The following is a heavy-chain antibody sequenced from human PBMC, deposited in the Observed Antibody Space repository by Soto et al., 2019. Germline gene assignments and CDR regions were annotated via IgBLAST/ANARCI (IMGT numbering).Heavy chain of an antibody. J-gene: IGHJ5*01. V-gene: IGHV1-2*02. CDR1: GFTFTGYY. CDR2: INPNTGGT. CDR3: ARDRNIWPYNWFDL. D-gene: IGHD3-16*01. Sequence: GASVKVSCKASGFTFTGYYMHWVRQAPGQGPEWMGWINPNTGGTKYAQKFQGGITMTRDTSISTAYMEVSRLTSDDTAVYYCARDRNIWPYNWFDLWGQGTLVTVSS.